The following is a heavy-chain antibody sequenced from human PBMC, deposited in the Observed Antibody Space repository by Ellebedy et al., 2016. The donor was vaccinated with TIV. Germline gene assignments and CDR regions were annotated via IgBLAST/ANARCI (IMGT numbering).Heavy chain of an antibody. CDR2: ISGSGGST. CDR1: GFTFSSYA. D-gene: IGHD2-2*01. V-gene: IGHV3-23*01. J-gene: IGHJ6*02. Sequence: GESLKISXAASGFTFSSYAMSWVRQAPGKGLEWVSAISGSGGSTYYADSVKGRFTISRDNAKNSLYLQMNSLRAEDTAVYYCARRGVVPAAMNYYYYGMDVWGQGTTVTVSS. CDR3: ARRGVVPAAMNYYYYGMDV.